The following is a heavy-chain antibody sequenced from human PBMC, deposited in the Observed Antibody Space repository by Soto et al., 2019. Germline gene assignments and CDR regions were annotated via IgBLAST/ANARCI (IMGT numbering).Heavy chain of an antibody. J-gene: IGHJ3*02. CDR3: AKATATGGGAFDI. Sequence: LRLSCAASGFICSSYDMSWVRQAPGKGLEWVSTILVDGRTFYVDSVKGRFTISRDSSQNTVYLQMNSLPAGDPALYYCAKATATGGGAFDICGQGTMVTVSS. CDR2: ILVDGRT. V-gene: IGHV3-23*01. CDR1: GFICSSYD. D-gene: IGHD2-8*02.